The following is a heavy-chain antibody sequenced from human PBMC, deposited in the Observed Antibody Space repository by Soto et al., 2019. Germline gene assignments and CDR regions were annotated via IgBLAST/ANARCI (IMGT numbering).Heavy chain of an antibody. J-gene: IGHJ3*02. D-gene: IGHD2-8*01. CDR3: ARPPLYSTGVTSKALDI. CDR1: GYSFTSQW. Sequence: GESLKISCKASGYSFTSQWIAWVRQKPGKGLEWMGIIYPADSESRYSPPFQGQVTLSVDKSISTAYLQWNSLKASDTAVYYCARPPLYSTGVTSKALDIWDPGTMVTVSS. V-gene: IGHV5-51*01. CDR2: IYPADSES.